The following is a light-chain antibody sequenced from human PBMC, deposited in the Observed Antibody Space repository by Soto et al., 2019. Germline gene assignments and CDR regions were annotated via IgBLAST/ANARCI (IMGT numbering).Light chain of an antibody. J-gene: IGLJ3*02. CDR1: SSDVGGYNY. V-gene: IGLV2-8*01. Sequence: QSALTQPPAASGSPGQSVTISCTGTSSDVGGYNYVYWYQQHPGKAPKLMIYEVSKRPSGVPDRFSGSKSGNTASLTVSGLQAEEEADYYCSSYAGRNTLGVFGGGTKLTVL. CDR3: SSYAGRNTLGV. CDR2: EVS.